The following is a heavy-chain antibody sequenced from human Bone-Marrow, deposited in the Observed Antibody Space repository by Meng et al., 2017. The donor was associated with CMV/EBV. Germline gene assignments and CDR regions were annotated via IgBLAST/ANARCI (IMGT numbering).Heavy chain of an antibody. Sequence: GESLKISCAASGFTFNTYSMNWVRQAPGKGLEWVSSISSRSSYIYYADSVKGRFTISRDNAKNSLYLQMNSLRAEDTAVYYCAREPSRGMDVWGQGTTVTVYS. V-gene: IGHV3-21*01. CDR2: ISSRSSYI. CDR3: AREPSRGMDV. J-gene: IGHJ6*02. CDR1: GFTFNTYS.